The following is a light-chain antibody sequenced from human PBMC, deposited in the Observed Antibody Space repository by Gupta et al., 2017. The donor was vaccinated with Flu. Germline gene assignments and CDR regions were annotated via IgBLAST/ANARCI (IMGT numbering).Light chain of an antibody. V-gene: IGKV1-33*01. J-gene: IGKJ4*01. CDR3: QQYDNLPFT. CDR1: QDISNY. CDR2: DGS. Sequence: DIQMTQSPSSLSASVGDRVTITCQASQDISNYLNWYQQKPGKAPKLLISDGSNLETGVPSRFSGSESGTDFTFTISSLQPEDIATYYCQQYDNLPFTFGGGTKVEIK.